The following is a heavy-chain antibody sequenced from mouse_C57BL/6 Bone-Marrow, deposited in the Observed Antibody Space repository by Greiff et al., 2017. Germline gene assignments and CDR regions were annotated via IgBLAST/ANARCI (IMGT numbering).Heavy chain of an antibody. D-gene: IGHD2-14*01. CDR1: GYTFTSYW. CDR3: ARAGPLVRSFDY. CDR2: IYPTSGRT. Sequence: QVQLKQPGAELVKPGASVKMSCKASGYTFTSYWITWVKQRPGQGLEWIGDIYPTSGRTNYNEKFKSKAILTVDTSSNTAYMQLSSLTSEDSAVFCCARAGPLVRSFDYWGQGTTLTVSS. V-gene: IGHV1-55*01. J-gene: IGHJ2*01.